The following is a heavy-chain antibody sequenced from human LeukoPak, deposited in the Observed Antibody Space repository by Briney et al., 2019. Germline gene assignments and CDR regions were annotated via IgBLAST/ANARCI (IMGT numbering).Heavy chain of an antibody. CDR2: ISGSGGST. V-gene: IGHV3-23*01. CDR1: GFTFSSYA. CDR3: AKRFNAMPPPGYFDY. Sequence: GGSLRLSCAASGFTFSSYAMSWVRQAPGKGLEWVSAISGSGGSTYYADSVKGRFTISRDNSKNTLYLQMNGLRAEDTAVYYCAKRFNAMPPPGYFDYWGQGTLVTVSS. J-gene: IGHJ4*02. D-gene: IGHD2-2*01.